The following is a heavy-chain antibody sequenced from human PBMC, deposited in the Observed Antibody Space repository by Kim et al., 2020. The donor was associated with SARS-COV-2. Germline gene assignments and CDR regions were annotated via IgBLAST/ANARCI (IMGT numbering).Heavy chain of an antibody. CDR2: IYYSGST. V-gene: IGHV4-39*01. J-gene: IGHJ4*02. CDR1: GGSISSSSYY. Sequence: SETLSLTCTVSGGSISSSSYYWGWIRQPPGKGLEWIGSIYYSGSTYYNPSLKSRVTISVDTSKNQFSLKLSSVTAADTAVYYCARIPPQQLVQGWGQGTLVTVSS. CDR3: ARIPPQQLVQG. D-gene: IGHD6-13*01.